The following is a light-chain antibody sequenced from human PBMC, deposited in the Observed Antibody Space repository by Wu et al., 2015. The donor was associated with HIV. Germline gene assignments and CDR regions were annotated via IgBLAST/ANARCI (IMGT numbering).Light chain of an antibody. Sequence: DIQMTQSPSTLSASVGDRVTITCRASQSISSWLAWYQQKPGRAPKLLIYGASTLQGGVPSRFSGRGSGTDFTLTISSLQPEDSATYYCHQFYIHPRSFGQGTKLEI. CDR2: GAS. J-gene: IGKJ2*03. CDR3: HQFYIHPRS. CDR1: QSISSW. V-gene: IGKV1-5*01.